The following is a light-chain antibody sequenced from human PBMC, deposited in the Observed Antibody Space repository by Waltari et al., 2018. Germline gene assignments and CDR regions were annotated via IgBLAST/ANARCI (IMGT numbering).Light chain of an antibody. V-gene: IGLV3-19*01. CDR3: SSRNGRANQVV. CDR1: SLRTSY. Sequence: SSELTQDPAVSVALGQTVRITCQGDSLRTSYASWYQLKPGQAPVLVIYGKDKRPSVLPDRISGYSSGATSSLTSPGAQAEDEADYSCSSRNGRANQVVFAGGTKVTVL. J-gene: IGLJ3*02. CDR2: GKD.